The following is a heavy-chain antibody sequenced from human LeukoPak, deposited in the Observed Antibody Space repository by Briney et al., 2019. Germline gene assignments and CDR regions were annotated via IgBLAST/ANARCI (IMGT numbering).Heavy chain of an antibody. CDR1: GFTFSSYS. Sequence: GGSLRLSCAASGFTFSSYSMNWVRQAPGKGLEWVSSISSSSSYIYYADSVKGRFTISRDNAKNSLYLQMNSLRAEDTAVYYCARDRDYDYVWGSYRPLYNWFDPWGQGTLVTVSS. D-gene: IGHD3-16*02. V-gene: IGHV3-21*01. CDR2: ISSSSSYI. J-gene: IGHJ5*02. CDR3: ARDRDYDYVWGSYRPLYNWFDP.